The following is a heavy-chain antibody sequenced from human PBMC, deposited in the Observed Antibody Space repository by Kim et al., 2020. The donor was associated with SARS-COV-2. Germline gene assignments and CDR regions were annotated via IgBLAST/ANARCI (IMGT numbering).Heavy chain of an antibody. D-gene: IGHD3-22*01. Sequence: TGYPDSVKGRFTISRDNATNTLYLQMNSLRAEDTAVYYCASSRPMIVEDYWGQGTLVTVSS. CDR2: T. CDR3: ASSRPMIVEDY. V-gene: IGHV3-74*01. J-gene: IGHJ4*02.